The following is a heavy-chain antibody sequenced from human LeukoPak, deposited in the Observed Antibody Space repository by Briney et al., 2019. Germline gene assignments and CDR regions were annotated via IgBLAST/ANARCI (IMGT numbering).Heavy chain of an antibody. V-gene: IGHV3-30-3*01. D-gene: IGHD5-24*01. CDR2: VSHDGTQT. Sequence: PGGSLRLSCAASGFTFSQYSMHWVRQGPVKGLESMAVVSHDGTQTYYAGSVKGRFTISRDNSKNTLFLRMNSLRAEDTAVYYCARDGGGGYNHIDFWGQGTLVTVSS. J-gene: IGHJ4*02. CDR3: ARDGGGGYNHIDF. CDR1: GFTFSQYS.